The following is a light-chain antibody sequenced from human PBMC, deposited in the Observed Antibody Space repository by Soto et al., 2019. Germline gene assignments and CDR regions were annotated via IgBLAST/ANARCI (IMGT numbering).Light chain of an antibody. V-gene: IGKV1-39*01. Sequence: DIQMTQSPSSLSASVGDGVTITCRASQSISTYLNWYQQKPGKAPNLLIYAASSLQSGVPSRFSGSGSGTDFTITIRNLQPEDFATYYCQQTFSAPPSTFGQGTKLEIK. CDR3: QQTFSAPPST. CDR1: QSISTY. J-gene: IGKJ2*01. CDR2: AAS.